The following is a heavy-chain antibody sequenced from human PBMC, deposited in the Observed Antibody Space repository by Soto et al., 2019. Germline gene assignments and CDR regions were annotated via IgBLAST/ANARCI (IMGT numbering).Heavy chain of an antibody. V-gene: IGHV4-34*01. Sequence: QVQLQQWGAGLLKPSETLSLTCAVYGGSFSGYQWSWLRQTPGKGLEWIGGINDSGDINYNPSLKSRVTILVDSSKKQISLRVSSLAAADTAVYYCARGLILWFGELSRRGGYYYYMDVWGKGTTVTVSS. J-gene: IGHJ6*03. CDR3: ARGLILWFGELSRRGGYYYYMDV. CDR1: GGSFSGYQ. CDR2: INDSGDI. D-gene: IGHD3-10*01.